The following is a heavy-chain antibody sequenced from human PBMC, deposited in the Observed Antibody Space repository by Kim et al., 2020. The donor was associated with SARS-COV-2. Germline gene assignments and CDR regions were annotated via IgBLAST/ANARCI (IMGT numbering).Heavy chain of an antibody. CDR1: GFSFSSYA. J-gene: IGHJ6*02. CDR2: ISCSGGNT. D-gene: IGHD3-3*01. Sequence: GGSLRLSCAASGFSFSSYAMSWVRHDPGKGLEWVSGISCSGGNTYYVDSVKGRFTISRDTSKNTLYLQMNSLRADDTAVYYCAKVGDSGVVNRGVDVWGQGTKVTVSS. CDR3: AKVGDSGVVNRGVDV. V-gene: IGHV3-23*01.